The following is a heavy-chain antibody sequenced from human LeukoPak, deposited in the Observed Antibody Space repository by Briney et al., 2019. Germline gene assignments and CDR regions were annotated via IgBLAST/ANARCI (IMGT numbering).Heavy chain of an antibody. V-gene: IGHV1-69*13. CDR3: ASSHDSTPRY. J-gene: IGHJ4*02. D-gene: IGHD2-15*01. Sequence: ASVKVSCKASGGTFSSYAISWVRQAPGQGLEWMGGIIPIFGTANYAQKFQGRVTITADESTSTAYMELSSLRSEDTAVYYCASSHDSTPRYWGQGTLVTVSS. CDR2: IIPIFGTA. CDR1: GGTFSSYA.